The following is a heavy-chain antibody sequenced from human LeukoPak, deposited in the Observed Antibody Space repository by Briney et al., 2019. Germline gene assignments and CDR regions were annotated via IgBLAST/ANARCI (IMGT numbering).Heavy chain of an antibody. Sequence: ASVKVSCKASGYTFINYGISWVRQAPGQGLEWMGWISAYNGNTNYAQKLQGRVTMTRGTSTTTAYMELRSLRSDDTAVYYCARGIFGVVTYYYYYMDVWGKGTTVTVSS. CDR2: ISAYNGNT. V-gene: IGHV1-18*01. D-gene: IGHD3-3*01. CDR3: ARGIFGVVTYYYYYMDV. J-gene: IGHJ6*03. CDR1: GYTFINYG.